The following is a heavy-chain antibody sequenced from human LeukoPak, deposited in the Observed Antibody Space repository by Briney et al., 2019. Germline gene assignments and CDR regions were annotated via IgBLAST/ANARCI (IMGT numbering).Heavy chain of an antibody. D-gene: IGHD5-24*01. CDR2: IYYSGST. CDR3: AREEIRSWFDP. J-gene: IGHJ5*02. Sequence: SETLSLTCSVSGFSISSGYYWGWIRQSPGKGLEWIGSIYYSGSTNYNPSLKSRVTISVDTSKNQFSLKLSSVTAADTAVYYCAREEIRSWFDPWGQGTLVTVSS. CDR1: GFSISSGYY. V-gene: IGHV4-38-2*02.